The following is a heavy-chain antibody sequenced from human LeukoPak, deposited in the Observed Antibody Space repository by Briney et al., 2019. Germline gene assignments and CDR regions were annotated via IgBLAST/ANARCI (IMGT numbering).Heavy chain of an antibody. CDR1: GGSFSGYY. CDR2: INHSGST. D-gene: IGHD3-9*01. V-gene: IGHV4-34*01. J-gene: IGHJ6*03. CDR3: ARGRYDIYGVAGRRGYYYYMDV. Sequence: PSETLSLTCAVYGGSFSGYYWSWIRQPPGKGLEWIGEINHSGSTNYNPSLKSRVTISVDTSKNQFSLKLSSVTAADRAVYYCARGRYDIYGVAGRRGYYYYMDVWGKGTTVTVS.